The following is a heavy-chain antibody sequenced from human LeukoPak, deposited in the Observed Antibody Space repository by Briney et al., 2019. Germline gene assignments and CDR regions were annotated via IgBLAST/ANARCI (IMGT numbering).Heavy chain of an antibody. CDR2: ISSSSSTI. D-gene: IGHD2-2*01. CDR1: GFTFSTYS. V-gene: IGHV3-48*01. J-gene: IGHJ5*02. CDR3: ARDKAIHWFDP. Sequence: GGSLRLSCAASGFTFSTYSMNWVRQAPGKGLEWVSYISSSSSTIYYADSVKGRFTISRDNAKNSLYLQMNSLRAEDTAVYYCARDKAIHWFDPWGQGTLVTVSS.